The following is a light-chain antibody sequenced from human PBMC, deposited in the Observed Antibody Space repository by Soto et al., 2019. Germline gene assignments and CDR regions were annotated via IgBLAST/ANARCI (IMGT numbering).Light chain of an antibody. J-gene: IGKJ4*01. Sequence: EIVMTKSPGTLSVSPGEGATLSCWASQSVSSNLAWYQQKPGQAHRLLIFGASTRATGIPARFSGSGSGAEFSLTISALQSEDFAMYYCQQYSNLPLTFGGGTKVGIK. CDR2: GAS. CDR3: QQYSNLPLT. V-gene: IGKV3-15*01. CDR1: QSVSSN.